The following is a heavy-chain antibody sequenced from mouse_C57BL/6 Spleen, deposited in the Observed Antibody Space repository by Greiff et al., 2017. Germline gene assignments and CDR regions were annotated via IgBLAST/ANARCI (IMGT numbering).Heavy chain of an antibody. J-gene: IGHJ2*01. CDR2: IYPSDSET. V-gene: IGHV1-61*01. Sequence: QVQLQQPGAELVRPGSSVKLSCKASGYTFTSYWMDWVKQRPGQGLEWIGNIYPSDSETHYNQKFKDKATLTVDKSSSTAYMQLSSLTSEDSAVYYCASRITTVSYFDYWGQGTTLTVSS. D-gene: IGHD1-1*01. CDR3: ASRITTVSYFDY. CDR1: GYTFTSYW.